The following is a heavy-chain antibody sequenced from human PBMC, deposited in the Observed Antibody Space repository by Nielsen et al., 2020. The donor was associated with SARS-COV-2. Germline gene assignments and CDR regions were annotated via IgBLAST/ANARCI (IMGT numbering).Heavy chain of an antibody. CDR3: ARGLVLRYFDWAGDYMDV. V-gene: IGHV4-30-2*01. J-gene: IGHJ6*03. CDR1: GGSISSGGYS. CDR2: IYHSGST. Sequence: SETLSLTCAVSGGSISSGGYSWSWIRQPPGKGLEWIGYIYHSGSTYYNPSLKSRVTISVDTSKNQFSLKLSSVTAADTAVYYCARGLVLRYFDWAGDYMDVWGKGTTVTVSS. D-gene: IGHD3-9*01.